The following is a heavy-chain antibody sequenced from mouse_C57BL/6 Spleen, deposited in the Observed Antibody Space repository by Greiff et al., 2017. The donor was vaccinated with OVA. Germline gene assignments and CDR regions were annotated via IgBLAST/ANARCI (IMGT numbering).Heavy chain of an antibody. J-gene: IGHJ3*01. Sequence: QVQLQQPGAELVKPGASVTLSCTASGYTFTSYWMHWVMQRPGRGFEWIGWIDPNSGGTKYNEKFKSKATLTVDNPSSTSYMQISSLTSEDSAVYYCAIGGYGYAWFAYWGQGTLVTVSA. CDR1: GYTFTSYW. D-gene: IGHD2-2*01. CDR3: AIGGYGYAWFAY. CDR2: IDPNSGGT. V-gene: IGHV1-72*01.